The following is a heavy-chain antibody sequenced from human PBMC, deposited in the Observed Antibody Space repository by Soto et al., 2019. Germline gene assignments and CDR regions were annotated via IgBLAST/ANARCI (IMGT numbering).Heavy chain of an antibody. V-gene: IGHV1-18*01. CDR2: ISAYNGNT. D-gene: IGHD6-13*01. J-gene: IGHJ4*02. CDR1: GYTFTSYG. Sequence: EASVKVSCKASGYTFTSYGISWVRQAPGQGLEWMGWISAYNGNTNYAQKLQGRVTMTTDTSTSTAYMELRSLRSDDTAVYYCARGPDSSSWYGDPLNFDYWGQGTLVTVSS. CDR3: ARGPDSSSWYGDPLNFDY.